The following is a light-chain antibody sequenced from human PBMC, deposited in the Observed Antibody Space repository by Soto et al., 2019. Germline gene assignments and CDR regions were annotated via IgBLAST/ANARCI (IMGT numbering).Light chain of an antibody. CDR1: SSNIGSNS. V-gene: IGLV1-44*01. J-gene: IGLJ1*01. CDR3: AAWDDSLDGPI. CDR2: NNN. Sequence: QSVLTQPPSASGTPGQRVIISCSGSSSNIGSNSVNWYQQLPGTAPKLLIYNNNQRPSGVPDRFSGSKSGTSASLGISGLESEDESDYYCAAWDDSLDGPIFGTGTTVTVL.